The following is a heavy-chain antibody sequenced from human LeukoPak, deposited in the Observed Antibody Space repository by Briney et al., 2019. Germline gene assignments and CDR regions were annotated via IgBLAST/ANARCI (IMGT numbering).Heavy chain of an antibody. CDR2: IYWNDDK. D-gene: IGHD3-3*01. CDR1: RFSLSTSGVG. Sequence: SGPTLVKPTQTLTLTCTFSRFSLSTSGVGVGWIRQPAGKALEWLALIYWNDDKRYSPSLKSRLTITKDTSKNQVVLTMTNMDPVDTATYYCAHSYYDFWSGYYTGNWFDPWGQGTLVTVSS. J-gene: IGHJ5*02. V-gene: IGHV2-5*01. CDR3: AHSYYDFWSGYYTGNWFDP.